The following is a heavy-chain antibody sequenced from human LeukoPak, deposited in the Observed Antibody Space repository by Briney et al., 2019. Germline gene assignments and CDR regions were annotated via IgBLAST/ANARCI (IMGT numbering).Heavy chain of an antibody. V-gene: IGHV4-59*08. Sequence: PSETLSLTCTVSGGSISSYYWSWIRQPPGKGLEWIGYIYYGGSTNYNPSLKSRVTISVDTSKNQFSLKLSSVTAADTAVYYCARFLRLGAAAGIDNWFDPWGQGTLVTVSS. CDR1: GGSISSYY. CDR2: IYYGGST. D-gene: IGHD6-13*01. J-gene: IGHJ5*02. CDR3: ARFLRLGAAAGIDNWFDP.